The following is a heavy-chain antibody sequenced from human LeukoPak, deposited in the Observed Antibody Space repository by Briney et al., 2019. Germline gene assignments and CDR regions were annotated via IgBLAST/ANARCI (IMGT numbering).Heavy chain of an antibody. CDR2: INHSGST. CDR1: GGSFSGYY. J-gene: IGHJ4*02. Sequence: ASETLSLTCAVYGGSFSGYYWSWIRQPPGKGLEWIGEINHSGSTNYNPSLKSRVTISVDTSKNQFSLKLSSVTAADTAVYYCARGRGIKAGIAVRVNGFPFDCWGQGTLVTVSS. D-gene: IGHD6-19*01. V-gene: IGHV4-34*01. CDR3: ARGRGIKAGIAVRVNGFPFDC.